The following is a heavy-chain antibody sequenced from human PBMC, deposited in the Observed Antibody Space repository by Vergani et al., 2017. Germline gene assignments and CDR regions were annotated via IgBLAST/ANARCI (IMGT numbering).Heavy chain of an antibody. J-gene: IGHJ4*02. Sequence: EVQLLESGGGLVQPGGSLRLSCAASGFTFSSYAMSWVRQAPGKGLGWVSAISGRGGSTYYADSVKGRFTISRDNSKNTLYLQMNSLRAEDTAVYYCTVDTAMARPYYFDYWGQGTLVTVSS. V-gene: IGHV3-23*01. CDR1: GFTFSSYA. D-gene: IGHD5-18*01. CDR3: TVDTAMARPYYFDY. CDR2: ISGRGGST.